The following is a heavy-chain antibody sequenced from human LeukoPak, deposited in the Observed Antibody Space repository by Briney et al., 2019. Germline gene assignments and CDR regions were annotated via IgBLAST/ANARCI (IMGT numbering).Heavy chain of an antibody. V-gene: IGHV1-69*13. J-gene: IGHJ4*02. Sequence: GASVKVSCKASGGTFSSYAISWVRQAPGQGLEWMGGIIPIFGTANYAQKFQGRVTITADESTSTVYMELSSLRSDDTAVFYCSRDGWDGNSGSYRDYWGQGTLVTVSS. CDR2: IIPIFGTA. CDR3: SRDGWDGNSGSYRDY. D-gene: IGHD5-24*01. CDR1: GGTFSSYA.